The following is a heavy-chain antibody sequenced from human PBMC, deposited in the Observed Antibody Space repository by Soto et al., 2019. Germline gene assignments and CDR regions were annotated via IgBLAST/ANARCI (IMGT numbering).Heavy chain of an antibody. J-gene: IGHJ4*02. CDR1: GGSISSSSYY. D-gene: IGHD1-26*01. V-gene: IGHV4-39*07. Sequence: PSETLSLTCTVSGGSISSSSYYWGWIRQPPGKGLEWIGCIYYSGSTNYNPSLKSRVTISVDTSKNQFSLKLSSVTAADTAVYYCARGSSGSFKSFDYWGQGTLVTVSS. CDR2: IYYSGST. CDR3: ARGSSGSFKSFDY.